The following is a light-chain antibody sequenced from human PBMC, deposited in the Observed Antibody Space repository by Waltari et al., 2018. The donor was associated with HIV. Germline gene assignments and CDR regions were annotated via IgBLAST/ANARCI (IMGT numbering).Light chain of an antibody. J-gene: IGLJ2*01. Sequence: QSVLTQPPSASGTPGQRVTISCSGSSSNIGSNTVNWYQQHPGTTPKLLIYSNNPRPSGFPDRFSGSKSGTSASLTISGLQSEDEADYYCAAWDDSLNGVVFGGGTKLTVL. CDR3: AAWDDSLNGVV. CDR1: SSNIGSNT. V-gene: IGLV1-44*01. CDR2: SNN.